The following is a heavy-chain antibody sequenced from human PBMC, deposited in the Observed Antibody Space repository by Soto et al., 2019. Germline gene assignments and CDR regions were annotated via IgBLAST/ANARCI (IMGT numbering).Heavy chain of an antibody. CDR2: IYYSGST. Sequence: SETLSLTCTVSGGSISSSSYYWGWIRQPPGKGLEWIGSIYYSGSTYYNPSLKSRVTISVDTSKNQFALKLSSVTAADMALYYCARQDLYSSYYYYMDVWGKGTTVTVSS. V-gene: IGHV4-39*01. CDR1: GGSISSSSYY. J-gene: IGHJ6*03. CDR3: ARQDLYSSYYYYMDV.